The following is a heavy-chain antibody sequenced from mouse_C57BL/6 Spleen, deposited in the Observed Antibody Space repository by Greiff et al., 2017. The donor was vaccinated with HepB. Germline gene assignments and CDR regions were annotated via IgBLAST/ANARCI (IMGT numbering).Heavy chain of an antibody. D-gene: IGHD2-1*01. CDR1: GYTFTSYW. J-gene: IGHJ1*03. Sequence: QVQLQQSGAELVKPGASVKLSCKASGYTFTSYWMHWVKQRPGQGLEWIGMIHPNSGSTNYNEKFKSKATLTVDKSSSTAYMQLSSLTSEDSAVYYCARGADGNYWYFDVWGTGTTVTVSS. CDR2: IHPNSGST. CDR3: ARGADGNYWYFDV. V-gene: IGHV1-64*01.